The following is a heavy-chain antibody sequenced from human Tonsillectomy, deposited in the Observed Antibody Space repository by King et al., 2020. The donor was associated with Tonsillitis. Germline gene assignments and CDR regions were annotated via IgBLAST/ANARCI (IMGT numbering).Heavy chain of an antibody. CDR3: AKYLRTSVATLGDAFDI. Sequence: VQLQESGPGLVKPSETLSLTCTVSGGSISSYYWSWIRQPPGKGLEWIGRINAGGTTSYYPSLKSRVSMSVDTSKNPFSLRLSSVTAADTAVYYCAKYLRTSVATLGDAFDIWGQGKMVTVSS. J-gene: IGHJ3*02. D-gene: IGHD4-17*01. CDR1: GGSISSYY. V-gene: IGHV4-4*07. CDR2: INAGGTT.